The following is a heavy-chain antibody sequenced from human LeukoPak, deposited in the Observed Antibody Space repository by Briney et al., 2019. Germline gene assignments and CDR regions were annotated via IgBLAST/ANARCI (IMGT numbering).Heavy chain of an antibody. CDR2: INHSGST. D-gene: IGHD5-18*01. CDR1: GGSFSGYY. J-gene: IGHJ4*02. V-gene: IGHV4-34*01. Sequence: PSETLSLTCAVYGGSFSGYYWSWIRQPPGKGLEWIGEINHSGSTNYNPSLKSRVTISVDTSKNQFSLKLSSVTAADTAVYYCARVGYSYGYFGDWGQGTLVTVSS. CDR3: ARVGYSYGYFGD.